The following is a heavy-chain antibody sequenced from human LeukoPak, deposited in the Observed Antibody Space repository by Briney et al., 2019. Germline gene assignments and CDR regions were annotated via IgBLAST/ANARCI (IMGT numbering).Heavy chain of an antibody. CDR1: GYTFTSYG. D-gene: IGHD3-10*01. CDR2: ISAHNGNT. V-gene: IGHV1-18*01. Sequence: ASVKVSCKASGYTFTSYGISWVRQAPGQGLEWMGWISAHNGNTNYAQKLQGRVTMTTDTSTSTAYMELRSLRSDDTAVYYCARDQTYYGSGSYYGYWGQGTLVTVSS. J-gene: IGHJ4*02. CDR3: ARDQTYYGSGSYYGY.